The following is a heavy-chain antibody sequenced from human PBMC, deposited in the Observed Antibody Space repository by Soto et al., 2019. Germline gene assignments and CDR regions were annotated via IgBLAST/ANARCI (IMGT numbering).Heavy chain of an antibody. CDR2: ISGSGRTI. J-gene: IGHJ5*02. CDR1: GIVFSDY. V-gene: IGHV3-11*01. D-gene: IGHD3-16*01. CDR3: ARLPFPWGWFDP. Sequence: QVQLVESGGGLVKPGGSLRLSCAASGIVFSDYMSWVRQAPGKGLEWLSYISGSGRTIYSADSVKGRFTISRDNATNSLYLQMNNVRTEDTAVYYCARLPFPWGWFDPWGQGTLDTVSS.